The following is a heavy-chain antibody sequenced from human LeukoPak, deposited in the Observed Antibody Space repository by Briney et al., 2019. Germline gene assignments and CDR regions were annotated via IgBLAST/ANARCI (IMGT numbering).Heavy chain of an antibody. CDR3: GASTGYYSDYFDY. V-gene: IGHV3-49*04. CDR2: IGSKAYGGTT. J-gene: IGHJ4*02. D-gene: IGHD3-22*01. Sequence: GGSLRLFCTASGFTFGDYAVSWVRQAPGKGLEWVGFIGSKAYGGTTEYAASVEGRFIISRDDSRGVAYLQMNSLKTEDTAVYYCGASTGYYSDYFDYWGQGTLVTVSS. CDR1: GFTFGDYA.